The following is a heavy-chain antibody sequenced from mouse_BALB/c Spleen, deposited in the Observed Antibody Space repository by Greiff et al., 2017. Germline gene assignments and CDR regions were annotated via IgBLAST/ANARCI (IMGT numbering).Heavy chain of an antibody. CDR2: IWAGGST. V-gene: IGHV2-9*02. Sequence: VQGVESGPGLVAPSQSLSITCTVSGFSLTSYGVHWVRQPPGKGLEWLGVIWAGGSTNYNSALMSRLSISKDNSKSQVFLKMNSLQTDDTAMYYCARDTRDAYDGAMDYWGQGTSVTVSS. CDR3: ARDTRDAYDGAMDY. CDR1: GFSLTSYG. J-gene: IGHJ4*01. D-gene: IGHD2-12*01.